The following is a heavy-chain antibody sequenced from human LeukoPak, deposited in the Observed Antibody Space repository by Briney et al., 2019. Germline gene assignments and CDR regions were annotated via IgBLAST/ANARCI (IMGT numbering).Heavy chain of an antibody. CDR2: ISGSGGST. CDR3: AKDSGASTPNY. CDR1: GFTFSSYA. D-gene: IGHD3-10*01. J-gene: IGHJ4*02. V-gene: IGHV3-23*01. Sequence: GGSLRLSYAAYGFTFSSYAMSWVRQAPGKGLEWVSAISGSGGSTYYADSVKGRFTISRDNSKNTLYLQMNSLRAEDTAVYYCAKDSGASTPNYWGQGTLVTVSS.